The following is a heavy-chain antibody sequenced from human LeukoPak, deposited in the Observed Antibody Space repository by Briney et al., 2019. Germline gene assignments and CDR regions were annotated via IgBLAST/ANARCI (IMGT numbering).Heavy chain of an antibody. Sequence: GGSLRLSCTASGFRFAELAMTWVRQAPGKGLELVSFIGGKSYHGTTEYAAPVEGRFTISRDDSKSITYLHMNSLKTEDTAVYYCVGEVNGLFDYWGRGTLVTVSS. D-gene: IGHD1-1*01. CDR1: GFRFAELA. CDR2: IGGKSYHGTT. CDR3: VGEVNGLFDY. J-gene: IGHJ4*02. V-gene: IGHV3-49*04.